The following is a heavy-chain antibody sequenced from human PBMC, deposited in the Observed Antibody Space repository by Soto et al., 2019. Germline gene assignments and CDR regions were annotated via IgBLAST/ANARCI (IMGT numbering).Heavy chain of an antibody. CDR3: TRGVQQWLPDY. CDR1: GLFPDDYA. D-gene: IGHD5-12*01. V-gene: IGHV3-9*02. J-gene: IGHJ4*02. Sequence: EVQLVESGGGLVQPGRSLRLSCVGSGLFPDDYAMHWVRQRPGKGLEWVSGISWRNGETAYADSVKGRFTLSRDKAKNSLFLQMDSLGADDTALYYCTRGVQQWLPDYWGQGTLVIVSS. CDR2: ISWRNGET.